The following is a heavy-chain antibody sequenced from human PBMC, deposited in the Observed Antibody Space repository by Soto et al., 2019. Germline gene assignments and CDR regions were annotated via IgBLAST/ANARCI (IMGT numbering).Heavy chain of an antibody. J-gene: IGHJ4*02. Sequence: SXTLSLHCTVSGXSISGSYCSWIRQTPGKVLEWVGYIHYSGSTNYNPSIKRRVTMSVDSAKNQFSLQLSSVTAAYTAVYFCTKYRRTDAEGYSFDYWGQGALGTVSS. D-gene: IGHD2-15*01. CDR3: TKYRRTDAEGYSFDY. CDR2: IHYSGST. V-gene: IGHV4-59*01. CDR1: GXSISGSY.